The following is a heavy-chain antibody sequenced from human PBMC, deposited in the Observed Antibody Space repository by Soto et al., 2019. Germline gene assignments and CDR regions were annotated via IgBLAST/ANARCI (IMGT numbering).Heavy chain of an antibody. V-gene: IGHV3-23*01. D-gene: IGHD3-22*01. CDR1: GFIFSSYA. Sequence: GGSLRLSCAASGFIFSSYAIGWVRQAPGRGLEWVSAISGSGGSTYYADSVKGRFTISRDNSQNEVYLQMNSLKTEDTAIYYCVRTTYFSDSSVYTRFFDYWGQGTLVTVSS. J-gene: IGHJ4*02. CDR2: ISGSGGST. CDR3: VRTTYFSDSSVYTRFFDY.